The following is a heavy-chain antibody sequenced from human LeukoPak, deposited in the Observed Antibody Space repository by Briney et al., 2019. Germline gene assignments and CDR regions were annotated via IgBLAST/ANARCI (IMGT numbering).Heavy chain of an antibody. D-gene: IGHD3-22*01. Sequence: PGGSLRLSCAASGFTFSSYAMSWVRQAPGQGLEWMGRIIPIFGTANYAQKFQGRVTITTDESTSTAYMELSSLRSEDTAVYYCARDPRYYDSSGYYHWGQGTLVTVSS. CDR1: GFTFSSYA. J-gene: IGHJ5*02. CDR3: ARDPRYYDSSGYYH. V-gene: IGHV1-69*05. CDR2: IIPIFGTA.